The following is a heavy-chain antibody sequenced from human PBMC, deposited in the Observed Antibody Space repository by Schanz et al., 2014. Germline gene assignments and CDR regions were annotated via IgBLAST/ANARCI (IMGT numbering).Heavy chain of an antibody. V-gene: IGHV3-23*04. CDR2: ISGSGGST. J-gene: IGHJ4*02. Sequence: EVQLAESGGGLVQPGGSLRLSCAASGFTFSSYWMHWVRQVPGKGLEWVSAISGSGGSTYYADSVKGRFTISRDNSKNTLYLQMNSLRAEDTAVYYCARIGGSVCDYWAQGTLVTVSS. CDR3: ARIGGSVCDY. D-gene: IGHD3-10*01. CDR1: GFTFSSYW.